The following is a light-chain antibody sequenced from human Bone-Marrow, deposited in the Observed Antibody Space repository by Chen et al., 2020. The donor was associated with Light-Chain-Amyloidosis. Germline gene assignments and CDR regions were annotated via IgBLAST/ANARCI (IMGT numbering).Light chain of an antibody. CDR3: NSYTITDTLV. V-gene: IGLV2-14*01. J-gene: IGLJ1*01. CDR1: SSDVGGDKH. CDR2: EVT. Sequence: HSDLTPPASVSGSPGQSITISCTGTSSDVGGDKHVSWYQQHPYKAPKLMIYEVTNRPSRVPDRFSRSKSENTASLASSGLQTEDEADCFCNSYTITDTLVFGSGAILTVL.